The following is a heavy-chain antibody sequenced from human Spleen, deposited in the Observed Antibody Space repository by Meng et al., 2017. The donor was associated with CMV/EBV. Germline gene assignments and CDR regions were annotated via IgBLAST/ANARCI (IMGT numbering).Heavy chain of an antibody. CDR1: GFNLRNFP. D-gene: IGHD3-16*02. V-gene: IGHV3-30*04. CDR3: ARGVVTFGGVIGPLDN. J-gene: IGHJ4*02. CDR2: ISYDGSSR. Sequence: GFNLRNFPMHWVRPAPGKGLEWVAVISYDGSSRYYADSVKGRFTISRDNSKNTVYLQMNSLRAEDTAVYYCARGVVTFGGVIGPLDNWGQGTLVTVSS.